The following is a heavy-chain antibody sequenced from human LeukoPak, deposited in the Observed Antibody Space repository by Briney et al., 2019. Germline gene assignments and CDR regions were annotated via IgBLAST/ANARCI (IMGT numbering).Heavy chain of an antibody. Sequence: GGSLRLSCAASGFTFSSYSMNWVRQAPGKGLEWVSSISSSASYIYYADSVKGRFTISRDNAKNSLYLQMNSLRAEDTAVYYCARVGAVGATYYYYYYMDVWGKGTTVTISS. D-gene: IGHD1-26*01. CDR1: GFTFSSYS. CDR2: ISSSASYI. V-gene: IGHV3-21*01. J-gene: IGHJ6*03. CDR3: ARVGAVGATYYYYYYMDV.